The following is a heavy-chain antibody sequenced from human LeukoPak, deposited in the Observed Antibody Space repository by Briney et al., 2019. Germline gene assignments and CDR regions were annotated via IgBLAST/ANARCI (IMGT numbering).Heavy chain of an antibody. CDR3: ARSAYGDYVSFAFDI. CDR1: GGSISSYY. Sequence: PSETLSLTCTVSGGSISSYYWSWIRQPPGKGLEWIGYIYYSGSTNYNPSLKSRVTISVDTSKNQFSLKLSSVTAADTAVYYCARSAYGDYVSFAFDIWGQGTMVTVSS. CDR2: IYYSGST. D-gene: IGHD4-17*01. J-gene: IGHJ3*02. V-gene: IGHV4-59*08.